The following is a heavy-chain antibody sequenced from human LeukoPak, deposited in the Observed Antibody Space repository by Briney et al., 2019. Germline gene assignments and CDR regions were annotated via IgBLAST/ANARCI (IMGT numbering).Heavy chain of an antibody. CDR1: GFTFSSYS. Sequence: TGGSLRLSCAASGFTFSSYSMNWVRQAPGKGLEWVSSISSSSSYIYYADSVKGRFTISRDNAKNSLYLQMNSLRAEDTAVYYCARLIRGAFDIWGQGTMVTVSS. D-gene: IGHD2-8*01. V-gene: IGHV3-21*01. CDR3: ARLIRGAFDI. J-gene: IGHJ3*02. CDR2: ISSSSSYI.